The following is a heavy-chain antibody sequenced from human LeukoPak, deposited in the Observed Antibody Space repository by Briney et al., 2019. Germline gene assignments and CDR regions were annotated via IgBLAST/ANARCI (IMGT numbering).Heavy chain of an antibody. CDR1: GDSVSSNSAA. D-gene: IGHD3-22*01. J-gene: IGHJ4*02. Sequence: SQTLSLTCAISGDSVSSNSAAWTWIRQSTSRGLEWLGRTYYRSKWYNDYAISVKSRITINPDTSKNQFSLQLNSVTPEDTAVYYCATPLDYFDGSGYHQGGDWGQGTLVTVSS. CDR3: ATPLDYFDGSGYHQGGD. V-gene: IGHV6-1*01. CDR2: TYYRSKWYN.